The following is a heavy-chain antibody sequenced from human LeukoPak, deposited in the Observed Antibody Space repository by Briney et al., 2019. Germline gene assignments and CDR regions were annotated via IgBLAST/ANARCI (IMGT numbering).Heavy chain of an antibody. Sequence: ASVKVSCKASGYTFTSYYMHWVRQAPGQGLEWMGIINPSGGSTSYAQKFQGRVTMTRDTSTSTVYMELSSLRSEDTAVYYCARGVNSGYGSHYYYMDVWGKGTTVTVSS. J-gene: IGHJ6*03. D-gene: IGHD5-12*01. V-gene: IGHV1-46*01. CDR3: ARGVNSGYGSHYYYMDV. CDR1: GYTFTSYY. CDR2: INPSGGST.